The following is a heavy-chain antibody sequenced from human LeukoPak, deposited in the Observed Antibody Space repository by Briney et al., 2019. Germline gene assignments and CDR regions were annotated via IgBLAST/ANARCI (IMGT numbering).Heavy chain of an antibody. CDR2: IGPNSGGT. D-gene: IGHD4-23*01. CDR1: GYSFNDYY. Sequence: ASVKVSCKASGYSFNDYYIHWVRQAPGQGLEWMGWIGPNSGGTNYAQNFQGRVTMTRDTSITTAYMELSGLTSDDTALYYCARNYGGTSKYFDYWGQGTLVTVSS. J-gene: IGHJ4*02. V-gene: IGHV1-2*02. CDR3: ARNYGGTSKYFDY.